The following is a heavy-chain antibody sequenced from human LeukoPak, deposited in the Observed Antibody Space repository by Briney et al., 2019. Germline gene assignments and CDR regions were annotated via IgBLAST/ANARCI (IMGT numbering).Heavy chain of an antibody. CDR1: GYTFTSYY. D-gene: IGHD6-25*01. J-gene: IGHJ3*02. CDR3: ARYGFSSVWQGGWHAFDI. Sequence: ASVKVSCRASGYTFTSYYLHWVRQAPGQGLEWMGIIHPTVGDTTYAQKFQGRVTMTRDMSTGTVYMDLSSLRSEDTAVYYCARYGFSSVWQGGWHAFDIWGQGTTVTVSS. CDR2: IHPTVGDT. V-gene: IGHV1-46*01.